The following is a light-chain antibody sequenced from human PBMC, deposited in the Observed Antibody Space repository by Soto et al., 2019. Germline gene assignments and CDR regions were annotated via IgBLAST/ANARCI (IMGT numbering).Light chain of an antibody. CDR3: QQANSFPLT. V-gene: IGKV1D-12*01. Sequence: DIQMTQSPDSVSASVGDTITITCRASQAINNWVAWYQQKPGQTPKLLIYAASRLQGGVPLRFSGSGSGTDFTLTISTLQPEDFATYYCQQANSFPLTFGGGTRVEVK. CDR1: QAINNW. CDR2: AAS. J-gene: IGKJ4*01.